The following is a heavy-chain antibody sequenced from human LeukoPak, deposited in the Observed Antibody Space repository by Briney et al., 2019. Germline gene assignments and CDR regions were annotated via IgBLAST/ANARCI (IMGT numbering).Heavy chain of an antibody. CDR3: ARKTLYGSGKSWFDP. CDR1: GYTFTSYD. V-gene: IGHV1-8*01. J-gene: IGHJ5*02. CDR2: MNANSGNT. Sequence: GASVKVSCKASGYTFTSYDINWVRQATGQGLEWMGWMNANSGNTGYAQKFQDRVTMTRNTSISTAYMELSGLRSEDTAMYYCARKTLYGSGKSWFDPWGQGTLVTVSS. D-gene: IGHD3-10*01.